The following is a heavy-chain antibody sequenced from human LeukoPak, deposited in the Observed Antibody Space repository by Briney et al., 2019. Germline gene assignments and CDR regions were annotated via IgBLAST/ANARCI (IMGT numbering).Heavy chain of an antibody. J-gene: IGHJ6*02. CDR1: GFTFSSSA. D-gene: IGHD5-12*01. Sequence: GGSLRLSCAASGFTFSSSAMSWVRQAPGKGLEWVSAISNNGGYTYYADSVQGRFTISRDNSKSTLCLQMNSLRAEDTAVYYCARFGYDPYYYGMDVWGQGTTVTVSS. V-gene: IGHV3-23*01. CDR3: ARFGYDPYYYGMDV. CDR2: ISNNGGYT.